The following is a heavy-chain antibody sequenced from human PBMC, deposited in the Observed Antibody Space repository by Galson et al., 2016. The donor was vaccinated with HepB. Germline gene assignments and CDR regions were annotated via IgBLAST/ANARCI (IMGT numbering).Heavy chain of an antibody. CDR2: INPSGGST. CDR3: ARYDFWSGYSGYMDV. V-gene: IGHV1-46*01. CDR1: GYTFTSYY. D-gene: IGHD3-3*01. Sequence: SVKVSCKASGYTFTSYYMHWVRQAPGQGLEWMGIINPSGGSTSYAQTLQGRVTMTTDTSTSTAYMELRSLRSDDTAVYYCARYDFWSGYSGYMDVGGKGTTVTVSS. J-gene: IGHJ6*03.